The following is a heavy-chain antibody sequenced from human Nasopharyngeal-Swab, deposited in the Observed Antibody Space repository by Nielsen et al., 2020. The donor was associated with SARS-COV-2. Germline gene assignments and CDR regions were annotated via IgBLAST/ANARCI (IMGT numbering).Heavy chain of an antibody. Sequence: VRQMPGKGLEWVSAISGSGGSTYYADSVKGRFTISRDNSKNTLYLQMNNLRAEDTAVYYCANLPIVATSLDYWGQGTLVTVSS. D-gene: IGHD5-12*01. CDR2: ISGSGGST. V-gene: IGHV3-23*01. J-gene: IGHJ4*02. CDR3: ANLPIVATSLDY.